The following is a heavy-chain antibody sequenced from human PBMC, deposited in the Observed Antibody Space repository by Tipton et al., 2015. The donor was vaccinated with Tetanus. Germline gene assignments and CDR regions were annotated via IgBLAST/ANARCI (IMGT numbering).Heavy chain of an antibody. CDR2: IYPGDSDT. J-gene: IGHJ4*02. D-gene: IGHD1-1*01. CDR3: AKVSAPGTIATGNFDY. CDR1: GYSFNIYW. V-gene: IGHV5-51*01. Sequence: QLVQSGAEVKKPGESLKISCKGSGYSFNIYWIAWVRQMPGKGLEWMGIIYPGDSDTTYSPSFQGQVTMSGDNSIRTAYLQWNSLRASDTATYYCAKVSAPGTIATGNFDYWGQGTPVTVSS.